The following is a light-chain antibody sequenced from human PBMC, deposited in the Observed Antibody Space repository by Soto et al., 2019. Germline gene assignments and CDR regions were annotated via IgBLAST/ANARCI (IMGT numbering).Light chain of an antibody. CDR1: QGVSNN. V-gene: IGKV1-27*01. CDR3: QKYDSAPWT. Sequence: DIQMTQSPSSLSASVGDRVTLTCRASQGVSNNFAWYQQKPGKVPQILIYAASALKSGVPSRLSGSGSGTDFTLTISSLQPGDVATYYCQKYDSAPWTFGQGTKVEIK. J-gene: IGKJ1*01. CDR2: AAS.